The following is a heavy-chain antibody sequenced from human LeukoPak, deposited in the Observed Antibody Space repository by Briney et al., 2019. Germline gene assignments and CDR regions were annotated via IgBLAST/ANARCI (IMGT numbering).Heavy chain of an antibody. CDR2: IYYSGST. D-gene: IGHD3-22*01. V-gene: IGHV4-31*03. CDR3: ARDRGPYDSSGYPDAFDI. CDR1: GGSISSGGYY. Sequence: SQTLSLTCTVSGGSISSGGYYWSWIRQHPGKGLEWIGYIYYSGSTYYNPSLKSRVTISVDTSKNQFSLKLSSVTAADTAVYYCARDRGPYDSSGYPDAFDIWGQGTMVTVSS. J-gene: IGHJ3*02.